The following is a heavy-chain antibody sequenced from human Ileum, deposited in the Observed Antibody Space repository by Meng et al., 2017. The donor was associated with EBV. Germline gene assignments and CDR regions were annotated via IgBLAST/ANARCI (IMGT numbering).Heavy chain of an antibody. D-gene: IGHD1-26*01. J-gene: IGHJ4*02. CDR2: ISAYNGNT. CDR1: GYTFSNYG. V-gene: IGHV1-18*01. CDR3: ARAGNGGSYYFTY. Sequence: VQLGESGDKLRKTGASVQISWKASGYTFSNYGISWMRQAPGQGLEWMGWISAYNGNTNYAQNLQGRVTMTTDTSTGTAYMEVRSLRSDDTAVYYCARAGNGGSYYFTYWGQGTLVTVSS.